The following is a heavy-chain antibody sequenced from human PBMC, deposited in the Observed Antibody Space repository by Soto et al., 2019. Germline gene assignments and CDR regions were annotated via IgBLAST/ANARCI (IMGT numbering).Heavy chain of an antibody. CDR2: IYWDDDK. CDR3: APCSYSSWSCWFDP. CDR1: GFSLSTSGVG. D-gene: IGHD6-19*01. Sequence: QITLKESGPTLVKPTQTLTLTCTFSGFSLSTSGVGGGWIRQPPGKALEWLALIYWDDDKWYSPSLKSRLAIPQDTSKTQVVLTMTNMDPVATATYYCAPCSYSSWSCWFDPWGQGTLVTVSS. V-gene: IGHV2-5*02. J-gene: IGHJ5*02.